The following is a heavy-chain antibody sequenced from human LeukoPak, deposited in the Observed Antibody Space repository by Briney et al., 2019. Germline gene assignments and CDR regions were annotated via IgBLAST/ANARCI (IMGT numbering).Heavy chain of an antibody. CDR1: GFAFDEHG. CDR2: INWSGGST. D-gene: IGHD2-2*01. J-gene: IGHJ4*02. V-gene: IGHV3-20*04. Sequence: PGGSLRLSCTASGFAFDEHGMSWVRQVPGKGLEWVSGINWSGGSTGYADPLRGRFTISRDNAKNSLYLQMDSLRAEDTALYYCARAPITSPFYFGYWGQGTLVTVSS. CDR3: ARAPITSPFYFGY.